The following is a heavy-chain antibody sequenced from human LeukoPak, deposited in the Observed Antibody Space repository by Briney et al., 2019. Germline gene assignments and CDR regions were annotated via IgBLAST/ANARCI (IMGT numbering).Heavy chain of an antibody. CDR2: IYHSGST. Sequence: SKTLSLTCTVSGGSVRSFYWSWIRQPPGKGLEWIGYIYHSGSTSYNPSLKCRVTLSVDTSKNQFSLKLSSVTAADSGVYYCARHVVGTTHPYWFDPWGQGTLVIVYS. D-gene: IGHD1-26*01. CDR1: GGSVRSFY. J-gene: IGHJ5*02. V-gene: IGHV4-59*08. CDR3: ARHVVGTTHPYWFDP.